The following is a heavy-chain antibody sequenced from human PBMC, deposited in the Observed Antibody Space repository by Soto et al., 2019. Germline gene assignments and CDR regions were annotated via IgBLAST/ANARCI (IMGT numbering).Heavy chain of an antibody. CDR3: ARGRNSSPPGGRRDY. Sequence: QVQLVQSGAEVKKPGSSVNVSCNSSAGTFSSYAISWVRQAPGQGLESMGGIIPIFGTANYAQNFQGRVTITADESTSTAYSELSSLRSEDTAGYYCARGRNSSPPGGRRDYWGQGTLVTVSS. V-gene: IGHV1-69*01. CDR1: AGTFSSYA. J-gene: IGHJ4*02. CDR2: IIPIFGTA. D-gene: IGHD6-13*01.